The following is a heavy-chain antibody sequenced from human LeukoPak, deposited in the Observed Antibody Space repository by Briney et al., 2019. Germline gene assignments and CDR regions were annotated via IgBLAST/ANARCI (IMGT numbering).Heavy chain of an antibody. CDR2: ISTYNGNT. Sequence: ASVKVSCKASGYTFATYDINWVRQATGQGLEWMGWISTYNGNTDYAQKLQGRVTMTTDTSTSTAYMELRSLRSDDTAVYFCARGAKGYYYGPDYWGQGTLVTVSS. CDR3: ARGAKGYYYGPDY. J-gene: IGHJ4*02. CDR1: GYTFATYD. V-gene: IGHV1-18*01. D-gene: IGHD3-22*01.